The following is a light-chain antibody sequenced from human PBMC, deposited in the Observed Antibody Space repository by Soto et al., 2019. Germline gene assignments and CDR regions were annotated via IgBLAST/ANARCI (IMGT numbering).Light chain of an antibody. J-gene: IGKJ2*01. CDR3: QQYTSYWYT. V-gene: IGKV1-5*03. CDR1: QSISSW. CDR2: KAS. Sequence: DLQMTQSPSTLSASVGDRVTITCRASQSISSWLAWYQQKPGKAPKLLIYKASSLESGVPSRFSGSGSGTEFTLTISSLQPDDFASYYCQQYTSYWYTFGQGTKLEIK.